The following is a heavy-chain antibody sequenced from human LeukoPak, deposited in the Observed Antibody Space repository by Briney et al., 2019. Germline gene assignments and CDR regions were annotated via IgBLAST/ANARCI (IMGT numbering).Heavy chain of an antibody. D-gene: IGHD2-2*01. Sequence: SGGSLRLSCAASGFTFDDYAMHWVRQAPGKGLEWVSGISWNSGSKGYAGSVKGRFTISRDNAKNSLYLQMNSLRAEDTALYFCAKSPCSSTFCLDGWFDPWGQGTLVTVSS. V-gene: IGHV3-9*01. J-gene: IGHJ5*02. CDR2: ISWNSGSK. CDR1: GFTFDDYA. CDR3: AKSPCSSTFCLDGWFDP.